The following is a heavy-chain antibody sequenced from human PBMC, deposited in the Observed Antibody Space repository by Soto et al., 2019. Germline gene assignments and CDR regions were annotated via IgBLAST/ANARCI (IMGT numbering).Heavy chain of an antibody. CDR3: ARRGRLAAAEEGYYYGMDV. V-gene: IGHV5-51*01. Sequence: VESLKLSCQGSGYSFTNYWIGWVRQMPGKGLEWMGIIYPDDSDTKYSPSFQGQVTISADKSISTAYLQWSSLKASDTAMYYCARRGRLAAAEEGYYYGMDVWGQGTTVTVYS. D-gene: IGHD6-13*01. CDR1: GYSFTNYW. J-gene: IGHJ6*02. CDR2: IYPDDSDT.